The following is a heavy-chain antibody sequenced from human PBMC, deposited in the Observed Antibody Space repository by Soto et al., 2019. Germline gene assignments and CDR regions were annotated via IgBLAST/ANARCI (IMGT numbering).Heavy chain of an antibody. CDR2: IYYSGST. Sequence: SETLSLTCTVSGGSISSYYWSWIRQPPGKGLEWIGYIYYSGSTNYNPSLKSRVTISVDTSKNQFSLKLSSVTAADTAVYYCARVYYYDSSGYYSHNWFDPWGQGTLVTVSS. CDR3: ARVYYYDSSGYYSHNWFDP. D-gene: IGHD3-22*01. V-gene: IGHV4-59*01. J-gene: IGHJ5*02. CDR1: GGSISSYY.